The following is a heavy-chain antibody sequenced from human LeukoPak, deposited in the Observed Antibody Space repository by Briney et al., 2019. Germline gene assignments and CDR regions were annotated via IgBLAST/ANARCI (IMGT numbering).Heavy chain of an antibody. J-gene: IGHJ4*02. V-gene: IGHV3-7*01. CDR2: IKQDGSEK. CDR3: VRDRGYSGYDCHDY. D-gene: IGHD5-12*01. Sequence: GGSLRLSCAASGFTFSSYWMSWVCQAPGKGLEWVANIKQDGSEKYYVDSVKGRFTISRDNAKNSLYLQMNSLRAEDTAVYYCVRDRGYSGYDCHDYWGQGTLVTVSS. CDR1: GFTFSSYW.